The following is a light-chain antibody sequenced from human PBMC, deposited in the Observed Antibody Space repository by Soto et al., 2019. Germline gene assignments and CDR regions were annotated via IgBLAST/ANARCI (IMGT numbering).Light chain of an antibody. CDR1: QSISSY. CDR2: AAS. V-gene: IGKV1-39*01. J-gene: IGKJ2*01. CDR3: QQSYSTPPYT. Sequence: DIQMTQSPSSLSASVGDRVTITCRASQSISSYLNWYQQKPGKAPKLLIYAASSLQSGVPSRFSGSGSVTDFTLTISSLQPEDFATYYCQQSYSTPPYTFGQATKLEIK.